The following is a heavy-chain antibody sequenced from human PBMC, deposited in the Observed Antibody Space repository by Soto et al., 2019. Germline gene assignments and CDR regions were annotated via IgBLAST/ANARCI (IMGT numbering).Heavy chain of an antibody. CDR2: LYSTGRV. D-gene: IGHD1-26*01. V-gene: IGHV4-4*07. Sequence: SETLSLTCNPSGASVGSFYWSWIRQSAGKGLEWIGRLYSTGRVTYNPALQGRVTISLDRSNNQFSMKMNSVTAADKAVYFCARDLSGTGLDVWGRGTTVTVSS. J-gene: IGHJ6*02. CDR1: GASVGSFY. CDR3: ARDLSGTGLDV.